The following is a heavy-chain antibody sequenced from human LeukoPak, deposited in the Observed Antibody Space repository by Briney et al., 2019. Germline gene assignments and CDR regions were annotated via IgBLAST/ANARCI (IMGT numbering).Heavy chain of an antibody. CDR3: AKGAGWYNY. V-gene: IGHV4-59*01. J-gene: IGHJ4*02. CDR1: GDXITTYY. CDR2: IYNAGST. D-gene: IGHD6-19*01. Sequence: SETLSLTCTVSGDXITTYYWSWIRQSPEKGLEWIGFIYNAGSTTYSPSLKSRVTISADTSNNYLSLKLTSVTAADTAVYYCAKGAGWYNYWGQGTLVAVSS.